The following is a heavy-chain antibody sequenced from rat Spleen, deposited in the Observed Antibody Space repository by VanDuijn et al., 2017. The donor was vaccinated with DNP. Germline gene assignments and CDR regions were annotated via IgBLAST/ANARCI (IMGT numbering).Heavy chain of an antibody. J-gene: IGHJ2*01. Sequence: EVHLVESGGGLVQPGRSLKLSCAASGFTFSDYNMAWVRQAPKKGLEWVATITYDGSGTYYRDSVKGRFTISRDNAKSTLYLQMDSLRSEDTATYYCSRHGTEQCFDYWGQGVMVTVSS. CDR1: GFTFSDYN. D-gene: IGHD1-1*01. CDR3: SRHGTEQCFDY. CDR2: ITYDGSGT. V-gene: IGHV5S10*01.